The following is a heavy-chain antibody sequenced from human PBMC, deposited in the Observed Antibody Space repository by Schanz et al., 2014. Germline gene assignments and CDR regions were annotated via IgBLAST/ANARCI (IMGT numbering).Heavy chain of an antibody. CDR3: ASLIGTTSAHFYGMDV. CDR1: GFTFSDYC. V-gene: IGHV3-11*01. Sequence: QVQLVESGGGLVKPGGSLRLSCAASGFTFSDYCMVWIRQAPGKGLEWVSYICSRRTVKYADSVKGRFTISRDNSKNTVYLQMNSLRAEDTAVYFCASLIGTTSAHFYGMDVWGQGTTVTVSS. D-gene: IGHD1-7*01. J-gene: IGHJ6*02. CDR2: ICSRRTV.